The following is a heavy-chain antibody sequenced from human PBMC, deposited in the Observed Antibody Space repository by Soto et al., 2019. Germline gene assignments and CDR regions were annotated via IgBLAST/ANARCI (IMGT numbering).Heavy chain of an antibody. J-gene: IGHJ6*02. CDR3: ARRYYGEPLYYYYGMDV. D-gene: IGHD4-17*01. CDR1: GGSIISDDYY. Sequence: PSETLSLTCTVSGGSIISDDYYWGWIRQPPGKGLEWVGSISYSGSTYYNPSLRSRVTILVDTSKNHFSLKLNSVTAADTAVYFCARRYYGEPLYYYYGMDVWGQGTTVTVSS. CDR2: ISYSGST. V-gene: IGHV4-30-4*08.